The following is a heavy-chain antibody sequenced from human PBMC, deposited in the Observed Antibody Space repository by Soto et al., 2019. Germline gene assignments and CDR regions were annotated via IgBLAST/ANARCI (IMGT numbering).Heavy chain of an antibody. CDR2: IYSGGST. CDR1: GLTVSSNY. Sequence: PGGSLRLSCAASGLTVSSNYMSWVRQAPGKGLEWVSVIYSGGSTYYADSVKGRFTISRDNSKNTLYLQMNSLRAEDTAVYYCARSQAEDSYGYDYYYGMDVWGQGTTVTVSS. J-gene: IGHJ6*02. CDR3: ARSQAEDSYGYDYYYGMDV. V-gene: IGHV3-53*01. D-gene: IGHD5-18*01.